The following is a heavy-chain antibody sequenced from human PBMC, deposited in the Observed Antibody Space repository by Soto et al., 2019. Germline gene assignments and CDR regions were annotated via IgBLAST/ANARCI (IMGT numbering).Heavy chain of an antibody. CDR3: ARDNSPYSSGWHNPHFAY. V-gene: IGHV3-30-3*01. Sequence: QVQLVASGGGVVQPGMSLRLSCAASGFTFSSYAMHWVRQAPGKGLEWVAVMSYDGSNKYYAYSGKGRFTISRANSKNTLYLQMNSLRAEHTAVYYCARDNSPYSSGWHNPHFAYWGQGTLVTVSS. CDR1: GFTFSSYA. J-gene: IGHJ4*02. CDR2: MSYDGSNK. D-gene: IGHD6-19*01.